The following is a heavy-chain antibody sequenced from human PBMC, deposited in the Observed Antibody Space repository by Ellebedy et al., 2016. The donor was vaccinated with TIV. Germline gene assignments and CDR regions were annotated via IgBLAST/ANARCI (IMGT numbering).Heavy chain of an antibody. CDR3: ARTPVAATPFQFDY. D-gene: IGHD2-15*01. V-gene: IGHV3-23*01. CDR1: GFGFATYA. CDR2: ISGSTTST. Sequence: GESLKISCAASGFGFATYAMSWVRLAPGKGLEWVSAISGSTTSTYYADSVKGRFTISRDNSTNTLYLQMDNLRADDTATYCCARTPVAATPFQFDYWGQGTLVAVSS. J-gene: IGHJ4*02.